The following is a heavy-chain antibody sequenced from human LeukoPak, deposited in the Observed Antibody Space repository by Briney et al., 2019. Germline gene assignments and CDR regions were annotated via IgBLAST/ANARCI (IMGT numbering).Heavy chain of an antibody. CDR1: GFTFSSYS. V-gene: IGHV3-48*04. CDR3: ARDPRYSNYADY. CDR2: ISSSSSTI. D-gene: IGHD4-11*01. Sequence: GSLRLSCAASGFTFSSYSMNRVRQAPGKGLEWVSYISSSSSTIYYADSVKGRFIISRDNAENSLYLQMNSLRAEDTAVYYCARDPRYSNYADYWGQGTLVTVSS. J-gene: IGHJ4*02.